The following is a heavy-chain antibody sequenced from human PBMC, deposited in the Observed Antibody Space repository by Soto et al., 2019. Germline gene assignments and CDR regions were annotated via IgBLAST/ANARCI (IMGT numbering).Heavy chain of an antibody. CDR1: GGSISSGDYY. D-gene: IGHD3-10*01. J-gene: IGHJ6*02. Sequence: SETLSLTCTVSGGSISSGDYYWSWIRQPPGKGLEWIGYIYYSGSTCYNPSLKSRVTISVDTSKNQFSLKLSSVTAADTAVYYCARDKVLTMVRGDPYYYYGMDVWGQGTTVTVSS. CDR2: IYYSGST. V-gene: IGHV4-30-4*01. CDR3: ARDKVLTMVRGDPYYYYGMDV.